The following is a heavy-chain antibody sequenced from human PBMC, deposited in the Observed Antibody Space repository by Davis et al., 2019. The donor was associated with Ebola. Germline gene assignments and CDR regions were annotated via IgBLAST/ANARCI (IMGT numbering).Heavy chain of an antibody. J-gene: IGHJ4*02. D-gene: IGHD5-12*01. CDR3: AREADSGGFRFDY. CDR2: INTDGSTT. V-gene: IGHV3-74*01. Sequence: GESLKISCAASGFTFRTHWMHWVRQGPGRGLVWVSRINTDGSTTSYADSVKGRFSISRDNAKNSLYLEMNSLRAEDTAVYYCAREADSGGFRFDYWGRGILVTVSS. CDR1: GFTFRTHW.